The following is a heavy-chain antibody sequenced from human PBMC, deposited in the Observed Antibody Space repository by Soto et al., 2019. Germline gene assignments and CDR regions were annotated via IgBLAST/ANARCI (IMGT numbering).Heavy chain of an antibody. CDR1: GFSLSTSGVG. D-gene: IGHD3-10*01. V-gene: IGHV2-5*02. CDR2: IYWDDDK. J-gene: IGHJ4*02. Sequence: QITLKESGPTLVKPTQTLTLTCTFSGFSLSTSGVGVGWIRRPPGKALEWLALIYWDDDKRYSPSLKSRLTITKDTSKNQVVLTMTNMDPVDTATYYCAHTTRGFVLFLNWGQGTLVTVSS. CDR3: AHTTRGFVLFLN.